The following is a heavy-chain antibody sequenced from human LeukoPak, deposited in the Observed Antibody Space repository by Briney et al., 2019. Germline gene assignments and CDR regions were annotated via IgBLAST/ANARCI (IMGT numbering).Heavy chain of an antibody. D-gene: IGHD3-9*01. Sequence: SETPSLTCTVSGGSISSSSYYWGWIRQPPGKGLEWIGSIYYSGSTYYNPSLKSRVTISVDTSKNQFSLKLSSVTAADTAVYYCARWDPYYDILTGYSGVYFDYWGQGTLVTVSS. CDR1: GGSISSSSYY. CDR2: IYYSGST. V-gene: IGHV4-39*01. CDR3: ARWDPYYDILTGYSGVYFDY. J-gene: IGHJ4*02.